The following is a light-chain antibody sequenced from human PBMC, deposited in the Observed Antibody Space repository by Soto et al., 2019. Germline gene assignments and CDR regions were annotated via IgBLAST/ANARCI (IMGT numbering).Light chain of an antibody. Sequence: IVVTQSPATLSLSPGERATLSCRASQSVSSYLAWYQQKPGQAPRLLIYDASNRATGIPARFSGSGSGTDFTLTISSLEPEDFAVYYCQQRSNWQGATFGGGTKVDI. CDR2: DAS. CDR1: QSVSSY. J-gene: IGKJ4*01. V-gene: IGKV3-11*01. CDR3: QQRSNWQGAT.